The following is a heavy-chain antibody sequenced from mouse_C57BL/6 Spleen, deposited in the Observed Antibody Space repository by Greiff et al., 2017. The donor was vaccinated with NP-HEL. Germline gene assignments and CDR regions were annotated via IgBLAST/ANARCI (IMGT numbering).Heavy chain of an antibody. Sequence: QVQLQQPGAELVRPGSSVKLSCKASGYTFTSYWMHWVKQRPIQGLEWIGNIDPSDSETHYNQKFKDKATLTVDKSSSTAYMQLSSLTSEDSAVYYCARSGWLLPFDVWGTGTTVTVSS. J-gene: IGHJ1*03. CDR3: ARSGWLLPFDV. V-gene: IGHV1-52*01. CDR2: IDPSDSET. CDR1: GYTFTSYW. D-gene: IGHD2-3*01.